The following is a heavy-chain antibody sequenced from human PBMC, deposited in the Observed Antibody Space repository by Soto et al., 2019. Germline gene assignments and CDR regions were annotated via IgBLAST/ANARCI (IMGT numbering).Heavy chain of an antibody. Sequence: ASVKFSCKASVYTFPGYYMHWVRQAPVQGLEWIGWINPISGGTDYAQKFQGRVTMTRDTSISTAYVELSSLTSDDTAIYYCARALYSGNDYRTPFDYWGQGNLVTVSS. CDR2: INPISGGT. D-gene: IGHD5-12*01. J-gene: IGHJ4*02. CDR1: VYTFPGYY. CDR3: ARALYSGNDYRTPFDY. V-gene: IGHV1-2*02.